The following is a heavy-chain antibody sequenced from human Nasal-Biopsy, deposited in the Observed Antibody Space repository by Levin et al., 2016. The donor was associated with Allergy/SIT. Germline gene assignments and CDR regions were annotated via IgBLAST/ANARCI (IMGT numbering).Heavy chain of an antibody. J-gene: IGHJ4*02. Sequence: GGSLRLSCAASGFTFNDYVMHWVRQAPGEGLVWVSRIHLDGGSPAYADFVRGRFTVSRDNAKNTLYLQINSPRPEDTAVYYCVRDLKGAEYRNFDSWGQGTLVTVSS. D-gene: IGHD6-6*01. CDR2: IHLDGGSP. CDR3: VRDLKGAEYRNFDS. V-gene: IGHV3-74*01. CDR1: GFTFNDYV.